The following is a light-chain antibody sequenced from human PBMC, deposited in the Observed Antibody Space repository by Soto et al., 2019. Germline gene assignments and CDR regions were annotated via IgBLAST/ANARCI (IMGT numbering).Light chain of an antibody. Sequence: QSVLTQPPSASGTPGQRFTISCSGSSSNIGSNTVNWYQQLPGTAPKLLIYSNNQRPSGVPDRFSGSKSGTSASLAISGLQSEDEADYYCAAWDDSLNVYYVFGTGTKLTVL. CDR3: AAWDDSLNVYYV. J-gene: IGLJ1*01. CDR2: SNN. V-gene: IGLV1-44*01. CDR1: SSNIGSNT.